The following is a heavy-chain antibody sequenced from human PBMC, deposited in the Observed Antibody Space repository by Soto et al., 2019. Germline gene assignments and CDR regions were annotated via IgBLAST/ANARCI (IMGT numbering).Heavy chain of an antibody. CDR2: ISYDGSNK. CDR1: GFNFSSYG. V-gene: IGHV3-30*18. D-gene: IGHD1-26*01. J-gene: IGHJ6*02. CDR3: AKAKYSGSYHYYGMDV. Sequence: QVQLVESGGGVVQPGRSLRLSCVASGFNFSSYGMHWVRQAPGKGLKWVAVISYDGSNKYYADSVKGRFSISRDNSKNTLYLQMNSLRVEDTAVYYCAKAKYSGSYHYYGMDVWGQGTTVTVSS.